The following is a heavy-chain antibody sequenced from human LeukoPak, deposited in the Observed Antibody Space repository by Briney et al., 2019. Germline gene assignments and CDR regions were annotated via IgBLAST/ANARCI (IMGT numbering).Heavy chain of an antibody. V-gene: IGHV3-43D*03. J-gene: IGHJ6*03. Sequence: PGGSLRLSCAASGFTFDDYAMHWVRQAPGKGLEWVSLISWDGGSTYYADSVKGRFTISRDNSKNSLYLQMNSLRTEDTALYYCAKDGHTPLVQRYYYYYMDVWGKGTTVTVSS. CDR3: AKDGHTPLVQRYYYYYMDV. D-gene: IGHD1-1*01. CDR2: ISWDGGST. CDR1: GFTFDDYA.